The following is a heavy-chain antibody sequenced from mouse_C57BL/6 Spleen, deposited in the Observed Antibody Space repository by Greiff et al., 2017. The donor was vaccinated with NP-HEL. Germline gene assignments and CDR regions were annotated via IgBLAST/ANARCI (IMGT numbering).Heavy chain of an antibody. Sequence: VQLQESGPELVKPGASVKISCKASGYAFSSSWMHWVKQRPGKGLEWIGLIYPGDGGTNYNGKFKSKATLTADKSSSTAYMQLSSLTSEDSAVYCGGREYYYYECCVLDYWGQGTTVTVSS. CDR3: GREYYYYECCVLDY. J-gene: IGHJ4*01. V-gene: IGHV1-82*01. CDR1: GYAFSSSW. D-gene: IGHD1-1*01. CDR2: IYPGDGGT.